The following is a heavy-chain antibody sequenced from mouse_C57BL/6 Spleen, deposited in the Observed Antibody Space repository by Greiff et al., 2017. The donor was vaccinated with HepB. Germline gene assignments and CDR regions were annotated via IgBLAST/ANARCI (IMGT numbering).Heavy chain of an antibody. CDR2: IDPETGGT. Sequence: QVQLKESGAELVRPGASVTLSCKASGYTFTDYEMHWVKQTPVHGLEWIGAIDPETGGTAYNQKFKGKALLTADKSSSTAYLELRSLTSEDSAVYYCTAYYYAMDYWGQGTSVTVSS. V-gene: IGHV1-15*01. J-gene: IGHJ4*01. CDR1: GYTFTDYE. CDR3: TAYYYAMDY.